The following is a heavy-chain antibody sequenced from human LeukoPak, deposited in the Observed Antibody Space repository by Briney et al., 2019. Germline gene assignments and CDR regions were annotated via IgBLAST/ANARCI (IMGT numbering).Heavy chain of an antibody. CDR2: IYYSGST. D-gene: IGHD3-10*01. V-gene: IGHV4-39*01. CDR1: GGSIDSSSYF. Sequence: PSETLSLTCTVSGGSIDSSSYFWGWIRQPPGKGLEWIGTIYYSGSTYYNPSLKSRLTISVDTSKNQFSLKLSSVAAADTALYYCARGTAVPKAYYFDYGGQGPLVTVSS. J-gene: IGHJ4*02. CDR3: ARGTAVPKAYYFDY.